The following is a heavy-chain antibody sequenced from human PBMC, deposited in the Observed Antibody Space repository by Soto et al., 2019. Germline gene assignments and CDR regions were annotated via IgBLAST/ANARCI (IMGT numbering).Heavy chain of an antibody. CDR1: GFTFSSFW. CDR2: ISNDGTST. J-gene: IGHJ6*02. Sequence: VQLVESGGGLVQPGGSLRLSCAASGFTFSSFWMHWVRQDPGKGLVWVSRISNDGTSTNYADSVKGRFTISRDTAKNTRYLQINSLRAEDTAVYYCARGRDYGSGTYWSHYYGMDVWGRGTTVTVSS. CDR3: ARGRDYGSGTYWSHYYGMDV. D-gene: IGHD3-10*01. V-gene: IGHV3-74*01.